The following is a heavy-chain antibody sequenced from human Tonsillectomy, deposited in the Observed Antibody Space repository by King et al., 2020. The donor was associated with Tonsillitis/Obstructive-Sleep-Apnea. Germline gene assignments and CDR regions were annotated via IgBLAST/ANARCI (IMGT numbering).Heavy chain of an antibody. D-gene: IGHD1-1*01. J-gene: IGHJ3*01. V-gene: IGHV3-21*01. Sequence: VQLVESGGGLVKPGGSLRLSCAASGFTFRSYTMVWVRQAPGKGLEWVSFTLSSSSDKYYADSVKGRFDISRDNAENSLYLQMNSLRVDDTAIYFCARESAPHDTGDGFDVWGQGTMVAVS. CDR1: GFTFRSYT. CDR3: ARESAPHDTGDGFDV. CDR2: TLSSSSDK.